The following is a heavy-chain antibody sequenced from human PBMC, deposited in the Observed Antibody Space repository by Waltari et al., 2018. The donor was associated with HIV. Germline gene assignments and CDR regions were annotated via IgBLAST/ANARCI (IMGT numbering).Heavy chain of an antibody. V-gene: IGHV4-39*01. Sequence: QLQLQESGPGLVKPSETLSITCIVSGGSISSSRHSWGWIRQPPGKRLEWLATISSSGSSFYNPSIKSRLTISVDTSKNRFSLRLSSVTAADTAVYYCARHLNHGHDYVWGSYRPFDYWGQGTLVTVSS. D-gene: IGHD3-16*02. CDR3: ARHLNHGHDYVWGSYRPFDY. CDR1: GGSISSSRHS. J-gene: IGHJ4*02. CDR2: ISSSGSS.